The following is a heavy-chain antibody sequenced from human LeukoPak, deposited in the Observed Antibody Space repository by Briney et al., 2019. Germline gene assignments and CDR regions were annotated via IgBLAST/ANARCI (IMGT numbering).Heavy chain of an antibody. Sequence: GAAVKLSCKASGYTFTSYGISWVRQAPGQGLEWMGLISAYNGNTNYAHKLQGRVTMTTDTSTSTADMELRSLRSDDTAVYYCARDLGYSSSWYSWFDPWGQGTL. V-gene: IGHV1-18*01. D-gene: IGHD6-13*01. CDR2: ISAYNGNT. J-gene: IGHJ5*02. CDR1: GYTFTSYG. CDR3: ARDLGYSSSWYSWFDP.